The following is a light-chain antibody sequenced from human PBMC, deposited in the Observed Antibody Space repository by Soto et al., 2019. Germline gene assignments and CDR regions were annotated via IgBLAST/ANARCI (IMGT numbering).Light chain of an antibody. CDR3: SSYTAGGTI. J-gene: IGLJ1*01. Sequence: QSALTQPASVSGSPGQSITISCSGTSSDVGSYNLVSWYQQHPGKAPKLMISEVSNRPSGVSNRFSGSKSGNTASLTISGLQAEDEADYYCSSYTAGGTIFGTGTKVTVL. V-gene: IGLV2-14*02. CDR2: EVS. CDR1: SSDVGSYNL.